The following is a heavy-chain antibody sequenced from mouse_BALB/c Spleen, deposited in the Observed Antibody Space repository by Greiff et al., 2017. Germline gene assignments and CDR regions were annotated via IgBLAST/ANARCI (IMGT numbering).Heavy chain of an antibody. Sequence: QVQLQQPGAELVKPGASVKMSCKASGYTFTSYNMHWVKQTPGQGLEWIGAIYPGNGDTSYNQKFKGKATLTADKSSSTAYMQLSSLTSEDSAVYYCARSGLLEDYAMDYWGQGTSVTVSS. V-gene: IGHV1-12*01. CDR3: ARSGLLEDYAMDY. J-gene: IGHJ4*01. CDR1: GYTFTSYN. CDR2: IYPGNGDT. D-gene: IGHD1-1*01.